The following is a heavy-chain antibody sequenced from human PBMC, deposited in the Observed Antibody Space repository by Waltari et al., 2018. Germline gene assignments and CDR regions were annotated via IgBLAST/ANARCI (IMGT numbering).Heavy chain of an antibody. V-gene: IGHV3-20*01. CDR3: VREHYHLGYLDL. CDR2: ISWNGGSK. J-gene: IGHJ2*01. D-gene: IGHD2-2*01. CDR1: GFNFEDYG. Sequence: EVQLVESGGRLVRPGGSLGLSGAASGFNFEDYGMTWVRQAPGKGLEWVSGISWNGGSKGYGDALKGRFNISRDNAKNSLYLEINNLRVDDTALYHCVREHYHLGYLDLWGRGTLVTVSS.